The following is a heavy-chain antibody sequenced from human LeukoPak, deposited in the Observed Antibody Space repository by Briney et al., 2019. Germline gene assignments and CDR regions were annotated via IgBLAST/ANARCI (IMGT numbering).Heavy chain of an antibody. Sequence: GASVKVSSKASGGTFSSYAISWVRQAPGQGLEWMGRIIPILGIANYAQKFQGRVTITADKSTSAAYMELSSLRSEDTAVYYCARGLGTMVRGVPYYFDYWGQGTLVTVSS. CDR3: ARGLGTMVRGVPYYFDY. V-gene: IGHV1-69*04. J-gene: IGHJ4*02. D-gene: IGHD3-10*01. CDR2: IIPILGIA. CDR1: GGTFSSYA.